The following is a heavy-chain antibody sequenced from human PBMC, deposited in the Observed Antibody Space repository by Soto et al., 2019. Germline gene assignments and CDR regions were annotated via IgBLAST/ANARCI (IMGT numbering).Heavy chain of an antibody. CDR2: IYYSGST. CDR3: ARWSGRNLTFMNCYGMDV. J-gene: IGHJ6*02. CDR1: GGSISSISYY. V-gene: IGHV4-39*01. Sequence: SETLSLTCTVSGGSISSISYYWGWVRQPPGKGLEWIGSIYYSGSTYYNPSLKSRVTISEDTSKNQFSLKLTSVTAADTAIYYCARWSGRNLTFMNCYGMDVWGQGTTVTVSS. D-gene: IGHD3-16*01.